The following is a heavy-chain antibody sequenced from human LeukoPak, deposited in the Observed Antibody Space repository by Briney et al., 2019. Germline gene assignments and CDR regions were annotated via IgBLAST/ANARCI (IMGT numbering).Heavy chain of an antibody. V-gene: IGHV3-11*01. CDR2: ISSSGSTI. CDR3: ARDRLRSINWFDP. J-gene: IGHJ5*02. Sequence: GGSLRLSCAASGFTFSDYYMSWIRQAPGKGLEWVSYISSSGSTIYYADSVKGRFTISRDNAKNSLYLQMNSLRAEDTAVYYCARDRLRSINWFDPWGQGTLVTVSS. D-gene: IGHD4-17*01. CDR1: GFTFSDYY.